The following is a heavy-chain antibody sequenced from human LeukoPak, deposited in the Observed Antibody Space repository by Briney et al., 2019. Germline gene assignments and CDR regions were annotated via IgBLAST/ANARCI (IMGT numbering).Heavy chain of an antibody. J-gene: IGHJ4*02. CDR1: GYTFSNYD. D-gene: IGHD1-1*01. CDR3: ARGPSGHRSDFDY. V-gene: IGHV1-8*02. CDR2: MNPSSGNT. Sequence: ASVKVSCKASGYTFSNYDINWVRQATGQGLEWMAWMNPSSGNTAYAQKFQGRVTLTRDTSIDTAYMELSSLRSGDTAVYYCARGPSGHRSDFDYWGQGTLVTVSS.